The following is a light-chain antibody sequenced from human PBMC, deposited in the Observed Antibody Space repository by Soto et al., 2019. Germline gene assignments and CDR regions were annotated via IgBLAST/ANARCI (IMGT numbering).Light chain of an antibody. Sequence: QMTQSPSSLFASVGDRVTITCRASQSISSHLTWYQQKVGQTPRLLIYAASTLQSEVPPRFSGSGSETEFTLTISGLQREDFATYYCQQSHSAPLTFGGGT. CDR2: AAS. CDR1: QSISSH. V-gene: IGKV1-39*01. CDR3: QQSHSAPLT. J-gene: IGKJ4*01.